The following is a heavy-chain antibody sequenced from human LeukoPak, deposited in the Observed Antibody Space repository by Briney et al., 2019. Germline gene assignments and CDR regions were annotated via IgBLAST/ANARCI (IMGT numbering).Heavy chain of an antibody. V-gene: IGHV3-23*01. J-gene: IGHJ5*02. CDR2: VSATGGST. D-gene: IGHD2-15*01. Sequence: GGSLRLSCTASGFTFSSYAMSWVRQAPGKALEWVLTVSATGGSTYYLDSVKGQFTISRDNSRNTLYLQMNSLRAEDTAVYYCAKDSRYCSGGACYGWFDPWGQGTLVTVSS. CDR1: GFTFSSYA. CDR3: AKDSRYCSGGACYGWFDP.